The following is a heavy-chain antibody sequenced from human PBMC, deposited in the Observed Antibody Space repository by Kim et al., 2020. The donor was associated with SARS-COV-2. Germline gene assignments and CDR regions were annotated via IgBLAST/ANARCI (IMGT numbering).Heavy chain of an antibody. V-gene: IGHV4-39*01. CDR2: IYYSGST. Sequence: SETLSLTCTVSGGSISSSSYYWGWIRQPPGKGLEWIGSIYYSGSTYYNPSLKSRVTISVDTSKNQFSLKLSSVTAADTAVYYCARQEGKDYYDSSGYPDYWGQGTLVTVSS. CDR3: ARQEGKDYYDSSGYPDY. CDR1: GGSISSSSYY. D-gene: IGHD3-22*01. J-gene: IGHJ4*02.